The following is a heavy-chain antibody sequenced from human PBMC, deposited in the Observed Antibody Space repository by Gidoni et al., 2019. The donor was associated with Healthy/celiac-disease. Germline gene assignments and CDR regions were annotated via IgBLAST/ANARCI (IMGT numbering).Heavy chain of an antibody. CDR1: GFTFSSYS. V-gene: IGHV3-21*01. CDR2: ISSSSSYI. D-gene: IGHD6-13*01. CDR3: ARVLPIAAAGTDGLVDY. J-gene: IGHJ4*02. Sequence: EVQLVESGGGLVKPGGSLRLSCAASGFTFSSYSMNWVRQAPGKGLEWVSSISSSSSYIYYADSVKGRFTISRDNAKNSLYLQMNSLRAEDTAVYYCARVLPIAAAGTDGLVDYWGQGTLVTVSS.